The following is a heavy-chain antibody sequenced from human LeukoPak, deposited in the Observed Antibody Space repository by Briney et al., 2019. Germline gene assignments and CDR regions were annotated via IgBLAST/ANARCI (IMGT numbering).Heavy chain of an antibody. D-gene: IGHD1-14*01. J-gene: IGHJ4*02. Sequence: GGSLRLSCVGSGFTFSSYWMSWVRQAPGKGLEWVANIKWDGSEKYYVDCVNGRCTMSRDNAKNSLYLQMNSLRAEDTAVYYCARNPRRTRLARIGFDYWGQGTGLPVSS. V-gene: IGHV3-7*01. CDR3: ARNPRRTRLARIGFDY. CDR2: IKWDGSEK. CDR1: GFTFSSYW.